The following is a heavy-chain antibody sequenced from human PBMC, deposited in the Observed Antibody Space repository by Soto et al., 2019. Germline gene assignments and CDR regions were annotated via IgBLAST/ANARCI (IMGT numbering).Heavy chain of an antibody. CDR1: GFTFSSYS. CDR2: ISSSSSYI. V-gene: IGHV3-21*01. CDR3: ASTRSGQLRGFSF. Sequence: GGSLRLSCAASGFTFSSYSMNWVRQAPGKGLEWVSSISSSSSYIYYADSVKGRFTISRDNAKNSLYLQMNSLRAEDTAVYYCASTRSGQLRGFSFWGQGTLVTVSS. J-gene: IGHJ4*02. D-gene: IGHD3-16*02.